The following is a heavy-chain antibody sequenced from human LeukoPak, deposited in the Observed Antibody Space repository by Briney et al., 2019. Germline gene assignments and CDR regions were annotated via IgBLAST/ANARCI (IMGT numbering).Heavy chain of an antibody. CDR2: IYYSGTT. D-gene: IGHD6-13*01. J-gene: IGHJ6*04. V-gene: IGHV4-59*12. CDR3: ARGYSSSWYSV. Sequence: SETLSLTCTVSGGSISNYYWSWIRQPPGKGLEWIGYIYYSGTTNYNPSLKSRVTISVDTSKNQFSLKLSSVTAADTAVYYCARGYSSSWYSVWGKGTTVTVSS. CDR1: GGSISNYY.